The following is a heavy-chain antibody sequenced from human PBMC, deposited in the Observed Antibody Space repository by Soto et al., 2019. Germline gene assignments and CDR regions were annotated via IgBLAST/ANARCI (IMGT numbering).Heavy chain of an antibody. Sequence: QVQLQESGPGLVKPSETLSLTCTVSGGSISSYYGSWIRQPQGKGLEWIGYIYYSGSTNYNPSLKRRVSISVDTSKKQFLLKMRSVTAADTDVYYCARVKGYCSGGSCYSFARNAFDIWCQGTMDTVSS. CDR2: IYYSGST. CDR3: ARVKGYCSGGSCYSFARNAFDI. J-gene: IGHJ3*02. CDR1: GGSISSYY. D-gene: IGHD2-15*01. V-gene: IGHV4-59*01.